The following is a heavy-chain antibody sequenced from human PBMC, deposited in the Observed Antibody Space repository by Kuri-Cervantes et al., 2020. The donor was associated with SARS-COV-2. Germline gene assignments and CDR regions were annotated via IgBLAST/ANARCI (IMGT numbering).Heavy chain of an antibody. Sequence: GSLKISCAASGFTFSSYGMHWVRQAPGKGLEWVAVIWYDGSNKYYADSVKGRFTISRDNSKNTLYLQMNSLRAEDTAVYYCVRDGDHWNFDYWGQGTLVTVSS. CDR2: IWYDGSNK. V-gene: IGHV3-33*01. J-gene: IGHJ4*02. D-gene: IGHD1-1*01. CDR3: VRDGDHWNFDY. CDR1: GFTFSSYG.